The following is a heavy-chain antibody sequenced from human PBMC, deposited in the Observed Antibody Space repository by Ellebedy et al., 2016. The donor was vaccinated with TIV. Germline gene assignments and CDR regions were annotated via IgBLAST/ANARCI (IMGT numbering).Heavy chain of an antibody. CDR1: GFIFESYA. D-gene: IGHD6-19*01. CDR3: AKDQGYSAGWSLGYYYYGMDV. Sequence: SLKISXAAPGFIFESYAMHWVRQAPGKGLEWVSGVNWNGADIGYAASVKGRFTISRDNAKNSLYLEMNNLRGEDTALYYCAKDQGYSAGWSLGYYYYGMDVWGQGTTVTVSS. V-gene: IGHV3-9*01. CDR2: VNWNGADI. J-gene: IGHJ6*02.